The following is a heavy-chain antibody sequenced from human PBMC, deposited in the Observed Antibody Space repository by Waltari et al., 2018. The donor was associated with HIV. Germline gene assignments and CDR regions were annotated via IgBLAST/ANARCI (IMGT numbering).Heavy chain of an antibody. D-gene: IGHD3-9*01. V-gene: IGHV3-74*01. CDR2: IKSDANSA. Sequence: LVWVSRIKSDANSATYAGSVKGRFTISSDNAKNTLYLQMNSLRDEDTAVYYCARSDYFHNWGQGTLVTVSS. CDR3: ARSDYFHN. J-gene: IGHJ4*02.